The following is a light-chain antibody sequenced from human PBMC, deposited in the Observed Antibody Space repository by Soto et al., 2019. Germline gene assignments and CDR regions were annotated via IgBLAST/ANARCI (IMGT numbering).Light chain of an antibody. V-gene: IGLV1-47*02. Sequence: QSVLTQPPSASGTPGQRVTISCSGSSSNIGSNYVYWYQQLPGTAPKLHIYSNNQRPSGVPDRFSGSKSGTSASLAISGLRSEDEADYYCAAWDDSLSGWVFGGGTKLTVL. CDR3: AAWDDSLSGWV. J-gene: IGLJ3*02. CDR1: SSNIGSNY. CDR2: SNN.